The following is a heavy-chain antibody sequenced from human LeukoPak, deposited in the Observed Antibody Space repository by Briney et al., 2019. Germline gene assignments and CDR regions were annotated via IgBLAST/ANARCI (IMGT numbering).Heavy chain of an antibody. CDR3: ARGSTGTTFLGLFVAFDT. CDR1: GGTFSSYA. D-gene: IGHD1-1*01. Sequence: SVKVSCKASGGTFSSYAISWVRQAPGQGLEWMGGIIPIFGTANYAQKFQGRVTITADESTSTAYMELSSLRSEDTAVYYCARGSTGTTFLGLFVAFDTWGQGTMVTVSS. CDR2: IIPIFGTA. J-gene: IGHJ3*02. V-gene: IGHV1-69*13.